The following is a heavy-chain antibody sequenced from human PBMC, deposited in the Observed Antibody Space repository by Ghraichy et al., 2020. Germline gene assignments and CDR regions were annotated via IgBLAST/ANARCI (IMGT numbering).Heavy chain of an antibody. CDR3: ATGILPTSTTDS. D-gene: IGHD1-26*01. Sequence: SETLSLTCAVSGGTIDSYYWSWIRQPPGKGLEYIGYIHYTGSTNSNPSLTSRVTMSVDPSKNQVSLRLSSVTAANTAMYFCATGILPTSTTDSWGQGTLVTVS. CDR1: GGTIDSYY. J-gene: IGHJ4*02. V-gene: IGHV4-59*01. CDR2: IHYTGST.